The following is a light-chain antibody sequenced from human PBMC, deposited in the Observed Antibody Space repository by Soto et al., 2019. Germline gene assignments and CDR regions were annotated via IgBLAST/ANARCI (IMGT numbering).Light chain of an antibody. CDR2: GNS. Sequence: QSALTQPPSVSGAPGQRVTISCTGSSSNIGAGYDVHWYQQLPGTAPKLLIYGNSNRPSGVPDRFSGSKSGNSASLAITGLQAEDEADYYCQSYDSSLSVYVVFGGGTKVTVL. J-gene: IGLJ2*01. CDR3: QSYDSSLSVYVV. V-gene: IGLV1-40*01. CDR1: SSNIGAGYD.